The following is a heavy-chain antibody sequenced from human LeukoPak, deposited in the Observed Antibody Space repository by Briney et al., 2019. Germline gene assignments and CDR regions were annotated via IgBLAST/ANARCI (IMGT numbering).Heavy chain of an antibody. CDR2: IYHSGST. Sequence: PSETLSLTCTVSGYSISSGYYWGWIRQPPGKGLEWIGSIYHSGSTYYNPSLKSRVTISVDTSKNQFSLKLSSVTAADTAVYYCARAGSIAAHATFDYWGQGTLVTVSS. J-gene: IGHJ4*02. CDR1: GYSISSGYY. CDR3: ARAGSIAAHATFDY. D-gene: IGHD6-6*01. V-gene: IGHV4-38-2*02.